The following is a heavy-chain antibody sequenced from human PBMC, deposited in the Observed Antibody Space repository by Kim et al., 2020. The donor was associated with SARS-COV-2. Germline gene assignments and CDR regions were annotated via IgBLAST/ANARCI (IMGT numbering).Heavy chain of an antibody. CDR3: ARDLFPQGTPFDY. V-gene: IGHV4-59*01. CDR2: IYYSGNT. J-gene: IGHJ4*02. D-gene: IGHD2-15*01. Sequence: SETLSLTCTVSGGSISSNYWSWIRQPPGKGLEWIGYIYYSGNTKYNPSLKSRVTISVDTSKNQFSLKLHSVTAADTAVYYCARDLFPQGTPFDYWGQGT. CDR1: GGSISSNY.